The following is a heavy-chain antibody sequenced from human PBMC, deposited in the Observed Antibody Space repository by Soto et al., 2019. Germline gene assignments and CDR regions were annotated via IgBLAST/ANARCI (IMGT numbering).Heavy chain of an antibody. CDR3: ARGDVGDYYGMDV. CDR2: ISSRSSYI. Sequence: EVQLVESGGGLVKPGGSLRLSCAASGFTFSIYSMNWVRQAPGKGLEWVSSISSRSSYIYYADSVKGRFTISRDNAKNSLYMQTNNLRAEDTAVYYCARGDVGDYYGMDVWGQGTTVTVSS. D-gene: IGHD3-16*01. CDR1: GFTFSIYS. J-gene: IGHJ6*02. V-gene: IGHV3-21*01.